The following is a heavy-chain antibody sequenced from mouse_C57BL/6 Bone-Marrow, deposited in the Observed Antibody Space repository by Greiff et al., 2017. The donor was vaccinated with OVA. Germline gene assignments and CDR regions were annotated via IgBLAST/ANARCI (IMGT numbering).Heavy chain of an antibody. Sequence: VQLQQPGAELVRPGSSVKLSCKASGYTFTSYWMHWVKQRPIQGLEWIGNIDPSDSETHYNQKFKDKATLTVDKSSSTAYMQLSSLISEDSAVYYCAMMRAYYFDYWGQGTTLTVSS. V-gene: IGHV1-52*01. J-gene: IGHJ2*01. CDR1: GYTFTSYW. D-gene: IGHD3-3*01. CDR3: AMMRAYYFDY. CDR2: IDPSDSET.